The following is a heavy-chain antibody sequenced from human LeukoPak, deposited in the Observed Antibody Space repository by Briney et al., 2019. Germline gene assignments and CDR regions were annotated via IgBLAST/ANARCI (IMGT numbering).Heavy chain of an antibody. CDR3: ARGPLRRVWGSSRFDP. D-gene: IGHD3-16*01. Sequence: PSETLSLTCTVSGYSISSGYYWGWIRQPPGKGLEWIGSIYHSGSTYYNPSLKSRVTISVDTSKNQFSLKLSSVTAADTAVYYCARGPLRRVWGSSRFDPWGQGTLVTVSS. CDR2: IYHSGST. CDR1: GYSISSGYY. J-gene: IGHJ5*02. V-gene: IGHV4-38-2*02.